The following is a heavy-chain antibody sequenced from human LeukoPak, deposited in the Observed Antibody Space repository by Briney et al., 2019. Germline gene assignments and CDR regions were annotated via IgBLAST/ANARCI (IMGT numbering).Heavy chain of an antibody. D-gene: IGHD5-18*01. CDR1: GFTFSDHY. J-gene: IGHJ4*02. V-gene: IGHV3-72*01. CDR2: TRNKAYSYTT. CDR3: ARDLVQLWSKDY. Sequence: PGGSLRLSCAASGFTFSDHYMDWVRQAPGKGLEWVGRTRNKAYSYTTEYAASVKGRFTISRDDSKNSLYLQMNSLRAEDTAVYYCARDLVQLWSKDYWGQGTLVTVSS.